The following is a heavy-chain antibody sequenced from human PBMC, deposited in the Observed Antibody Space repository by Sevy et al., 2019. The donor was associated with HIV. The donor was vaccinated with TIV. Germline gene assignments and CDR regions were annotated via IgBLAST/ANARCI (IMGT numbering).Heavy chain of an antibody. CDR3: AKGGGGHYDPDEIGYYFYYYNMDV. V-gene: IGHV3-23*01. CDR1: GFSFDSYG. CDR2: ISGSGTRT. D-gene: IGHD3-22*01. J-gene: IGHJ6*03. Sequence: GGSLRLSCAVSGFSFDSYGMTWVRQAPGKGLEWVSGISGSGTRTYYADSVKGRFIISRDNSKNTLCLQMNSLRSEDTAIYYWAKGGGGHYDPDEIGYYFYYYNMDVWGKGTTVTVSS.